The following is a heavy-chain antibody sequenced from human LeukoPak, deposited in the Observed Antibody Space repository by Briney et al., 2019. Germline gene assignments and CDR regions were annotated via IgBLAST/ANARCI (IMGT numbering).Heavy chain of an antibody. V-gene: IGHV4-39*01. CDR1: GGSISSSSSY. CDR2: IYYSGST. CDR3: ARRDQLLWPLPHDAFDI. D-gene: IGHD2-2*01. Sequence: SETLSLTCTVSGGSISSSSSYWGWIRQPPGKGLEWIGSIYYSGSTYYNPSLKSRVTISVDTSKNQFSLKLSSVTATDTAVYYCARRDQLLWPLPHDAFDIWGQGTMVTVSS. J-gene: IGHJ3*02.